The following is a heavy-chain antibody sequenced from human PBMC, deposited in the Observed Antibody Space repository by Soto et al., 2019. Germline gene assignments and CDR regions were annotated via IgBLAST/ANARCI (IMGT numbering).Heavy chain of an antibody. J-gene: IGHJ4*02. CDR3: ASWYYYDSSGYPYYFDY. Sequence: SETLSLTCAVYGGSFSGYYWSWIRQPPGKGLEWIGEINHSGSTNYNPSLKSRVTISVDTSKNQFSLKLSSVTAADTAVYYCASWYYYDSSGYPYYFDYWGQGTLVTVSS. D-gene: IGHD3-22*01. CDR1: GGSFSGYY. V-gene: IGHV4-34*01. CDR2: INHSGST.